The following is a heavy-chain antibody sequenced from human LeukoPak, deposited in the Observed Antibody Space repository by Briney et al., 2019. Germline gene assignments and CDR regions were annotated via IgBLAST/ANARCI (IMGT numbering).Heavy chain of an antibody. V-gene: IGHV3-66*01. CDR1: GFNVSTNY. CDR2: IYSGGST. CDR3: ARMLVYNSGGEAFDC. D-gene: IGHD3-10*01. Sequence: GGSLRLSCAASGFNVSTNYMSWVRQAPGKGLEWVSVIYSGGSTYYADSVKGRFTISRDNAKDSLYLQMNSLRAEDTAVYYCARMLVYNSGGEAFDCWGQGTLVTVSS. J-gene: IGHJ4*02.